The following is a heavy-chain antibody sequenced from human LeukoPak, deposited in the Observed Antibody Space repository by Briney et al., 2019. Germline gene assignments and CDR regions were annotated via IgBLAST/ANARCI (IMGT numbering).Heavy chain of an antibody. CDR2: ISSSGDYI. Sequence: GGSLRLSCAASGFTFSSYGMHWVRQAPGKGLEWVSSISSSGDYIYYADSLKGRFTISRDNAKNSLFLQMNSLRAEDTAVYYCARDGVPAYYYAMDVWGQGTTVTVSS. D-gene: IGHD3-16*01. V-gene: IGHV3-21*01. CDR3: ARDGVPAYYYAMDV. J-gene: IGHJ6*02. CDR1: GFTFSSYG.